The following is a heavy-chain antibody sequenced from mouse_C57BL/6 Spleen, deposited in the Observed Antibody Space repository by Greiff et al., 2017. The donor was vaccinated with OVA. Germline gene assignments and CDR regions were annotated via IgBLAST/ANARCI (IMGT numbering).Heavy chain of an antibody. D-gene: IGHD2-1*01. CDR1: GYTFTDHT. J-gene: IGHJ4*01. CDR3: ASIYYGYAMDY. V-gene: IGHV1-78*01. CDR2: IYPRDGST. Sequence: VKLVESDAELVKPGASVKISCKVSGYTFTDHTIHWMKQRPEQGLEWIGYIYPRDGSTKYNEKFKGKATLTADKSSSTAYMQLNSLTSEDSAVYFCASIYYGYAMDYWGQGTSVTVSS.